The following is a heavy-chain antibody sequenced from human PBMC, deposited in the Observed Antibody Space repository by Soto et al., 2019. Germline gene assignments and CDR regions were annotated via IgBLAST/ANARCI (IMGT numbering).Heavy chain of an antibody. CDR3: ASMMSHPY. CDR1: GGTFSSYT. Sequence: QVQLVQSGAEVKKPGSSVKVSCKASGGTFSSYTISWVRQAPGQGLEWTGRIIPILGIANYAQKFQGRVTXTADKSTSTAYMELSSLRSEDTAVYYCASMMSHPYWGQGTLVTVSS. V-gene: IGHV1-69*02. D-gene: IGHD3-16*01. J-gene: IGHJ4*02. CDR2: IIPILGIA.